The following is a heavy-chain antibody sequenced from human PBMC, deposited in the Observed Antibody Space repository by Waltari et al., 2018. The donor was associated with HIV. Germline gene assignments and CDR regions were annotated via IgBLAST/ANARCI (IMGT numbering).Heavy chain of an antibody. J-gene: IGHJ4*02. CDR1: GDSVSSDSAA. V-gene: IGHV6-1*01. Sequence: QVYLEQSGPGLVKPSQTLTLTCVISGDSVSSDSAAWNWIRQSPSRGLEWLGRTYPRSKGSTDYAESVRGRITITPDTSNNQYSLHLTSVTADDTAMYFCARDSFSLDFWGQGSLVVVSS. CDR3: ARDSFSLDF. CDR2: TYPRSKGST.